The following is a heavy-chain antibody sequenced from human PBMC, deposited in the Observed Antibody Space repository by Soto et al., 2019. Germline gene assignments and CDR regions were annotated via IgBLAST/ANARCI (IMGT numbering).Heavy chain of an antibody. V-gene: IGHV4-4*02. D-gene: IGHD6-13*01. CDR1: GGSISTSNW. CDR2: VYRTGST. CDR3: ARARATIAAAAIFDC. J-gene: IGHJ4*02. Sequence: QVQLQESGPGLVKPSGTLSLTCAVSGGSISTSNWWSWVRQPPGKGLEWIGEVYRTGSTNYNLSPESRLTISVDKSKNQFSLKLTSVTAADTAVYYCARARATIAAAAIFDCWGQGTLVTVSS.